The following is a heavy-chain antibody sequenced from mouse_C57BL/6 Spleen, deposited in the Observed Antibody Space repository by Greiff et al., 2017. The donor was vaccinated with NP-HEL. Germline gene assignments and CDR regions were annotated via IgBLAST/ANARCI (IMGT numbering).Heavy chain of an antibody. D-gene: IGHD1-1*01. CDR3: AREANYYGSTGAY. V-gene: IGHV1-42*01. CDR1: GYSFTGYY. Sequence: VQLQQSGPELVKPGASVKISCKASGYSFTGYYMNWVKQSPEKSLEWIGEINPSTGGTTYNQKFKAKATLTVDKSSSTAYMQLKSLTSEDSAVYYCAREANYYGSTGAYWGQGTLVTVSA. CDR2: INPSTGGT. J-gene: IGHJ3*01.